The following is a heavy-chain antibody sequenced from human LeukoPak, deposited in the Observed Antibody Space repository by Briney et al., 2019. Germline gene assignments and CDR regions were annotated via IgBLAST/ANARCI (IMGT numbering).Heavy chain of an antibody. CDR1: GGSFSGYY. V-gene: IGHV4-34*01. CDR2: INHSGST. Sequence: SSETLSLTCAVYGGSFSGYYWSWIRQPPGKGLEWIGEINHSGSTNYNPSLKSRVTISVDTSKNQFSLKLSSVTDADTAVYYCARGTTEVVLAATPNWFDPWGQGTLVTVSS. J-gene: IGHJ5*02. D-gene: IGHD2-15*01. CDR3: ARGTTEVVLAATPNWFDP.